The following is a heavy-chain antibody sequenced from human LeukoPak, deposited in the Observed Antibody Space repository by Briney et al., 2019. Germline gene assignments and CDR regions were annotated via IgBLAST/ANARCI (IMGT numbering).Heavy chain of an antibody. CDR3: ARGPYYYDSSGYYDC. Sequence: GASVKVSCKASGYTFTGYYMHWVRQAPGQGLEWMGWINPNSGGTNYAQKFQGRVTMTRDTSISTAYMELSRLRSDDTAVYYCARGPYYYDSSGYYDCWGQGTLVTVSS. V-gene: IGHV1-2*02. D-gene: IGHD3-22*01. CDR2: INPNSGGT. CDR1: GYTFTGYY. J-gene: IGHJ4*02.